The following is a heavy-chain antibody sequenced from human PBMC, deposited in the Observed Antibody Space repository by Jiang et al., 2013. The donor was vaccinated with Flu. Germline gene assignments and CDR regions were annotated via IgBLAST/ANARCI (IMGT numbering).Heavy chain of an antibody. CDR2: IIPILGIA. D-gene: IGHD5-18*01. CDR1: GGTFSSYA. Sequence: GAEVKKPGSSVKVSCKASGGTFSSYAISWVRQAPGQGLEWMGRIIPILGIANYAQKFQGRVTITADKSTSTAYMELSSLRSEDTAVYYCANSAEYSYGLSIYYYYGMDVWGKGTTVTVSS. CDR3: ANSAEYSYGLSIYYYYGMDV. V-gene: IGHV1-69*04. J-gene: IGHJ6*04.